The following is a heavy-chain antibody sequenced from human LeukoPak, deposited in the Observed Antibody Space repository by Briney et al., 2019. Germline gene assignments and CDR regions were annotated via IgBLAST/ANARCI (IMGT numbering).Heavy chain of an antibody. Sequence: PGGSLRLSCAASGFTVSSNYMSWVRQAPGKGLEWVSVIYSGGSTYYADSVKGRFTISRDNSKNTLYLQMNSLRAEGTAVYYCARDVGTAMGGGRDYWGQGTLVTVSS. CDR3: ARDVGTAMGGGRDY. CDR1: GFTVSSNY. J-gene: IGHJ4*02. D-gene: IGHD5-18*01. V-gene: IGHV3-66*01. CDR2: IYSGGST.